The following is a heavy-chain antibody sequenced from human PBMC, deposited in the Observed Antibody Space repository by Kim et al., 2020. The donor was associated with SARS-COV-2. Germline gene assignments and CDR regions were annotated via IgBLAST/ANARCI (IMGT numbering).Heavy chain of an antibody. Sequence: GGSLRLSCAASGFTFSNAWMSWVRQAPGKGLEWVGRIKSKTDGGTTDYAAPVKGRFTISRDDSKNTLYLQMNSLKTEDTAVYYCTTGHCTNGVCYSYYYYGMDVWGQGTTVTVSS. D-gene: IGHD2-8*01. CDR3: TTGHCTNGVCYSYYYYGMDV. J-gene: IGHJ6*02. CDR2: IKSKTDGGTT. CDR1: GFTFSNAW. V-gene: IGHV3-15*01.